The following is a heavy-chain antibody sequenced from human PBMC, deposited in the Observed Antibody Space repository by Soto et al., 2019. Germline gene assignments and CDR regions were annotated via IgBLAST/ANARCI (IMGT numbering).Heavy chain of an antibody. CDR2: IYYSGST. Sequence: QVQLQESGPGLVNPSGTLSLTCAVSGGSLSSSSWWSWVRQPPGKALEWLGEIYYSGSTKYNPSLNSRVTIXAXQSKNDFSLRVSSVTAADTAVYYCVHHGGDPYYHDFWGQGMLVTVSS. J-gene: IGHJ4*02. CDR1: GGSLSSSSW. CDR3: VHHGGDPYYHDF. V-gene: IGHV4-4*02. D-gene: IGHD4-17*01.